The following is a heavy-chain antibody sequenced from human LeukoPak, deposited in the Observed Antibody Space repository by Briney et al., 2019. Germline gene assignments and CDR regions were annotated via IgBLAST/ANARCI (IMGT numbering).Heavy chain of an antibody. CDR1: GFTFSSYW. D-gene: IGHD3-3*01. CDR2: INTDGSST. J-gene: IGHJ4*02. Sequence: GGSLRLSCAASGFTFSSYWMHWVRQAPGKGLVWVSRINTDGSSTSYADSVKGRFTISRDNAKNTLYLQMNSLRAEDTAVYYCARAYYDFWSGYRPWGQGTLVTVSS. CDR3: ARAYYDFWSGYRP. V-gene: IGHV3-74*01.